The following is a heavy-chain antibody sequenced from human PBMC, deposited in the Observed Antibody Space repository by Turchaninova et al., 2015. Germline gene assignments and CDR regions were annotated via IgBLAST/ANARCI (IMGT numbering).Heavy chain of an antibody. CDR3: ARGSRIAVAWRDYYYYYYMDV. J-gene: IGHJ6*03. CDR2: INHSGST. CDR1: GGSFSGYY. V-gene: IGHV4-34*01. D-gene: IGHD6-19*01. Sequence: QVQLQQWGAGLLKPSETLSLTCAVYGGSFSGYYWSWIRQPPGKGLEWIGEINHSGSTNSNPSLTSRGTTSVDTSKNQFSRKLSSVTAAGTAVYYCARGSRIAVAWRDYYYYYYMDVWGKGTTVTVSS.